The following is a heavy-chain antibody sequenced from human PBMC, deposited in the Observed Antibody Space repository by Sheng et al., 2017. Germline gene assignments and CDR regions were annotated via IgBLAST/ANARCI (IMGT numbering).Heavy chain of an antibody. CDR1: GFTFSSYG. J-gene: IGHJ4*02. CDR2: IWYDGSNK. CDR3: ATKAVAGNWDYFDY. D-gene: IGHD6-19*01. V-gene: IGHV3-33*01. Sequence: QVQLVESGGGVVQPGRSLRLSCAASGFTFSSYGMHWVRQAPGKGLEWVAVIWYDGSNKYYADSVKGRFTISRDNSKNTLYLQMNSLRAEDTAVYYCATKAVAGNWDYFDYWGQGTLVTV.